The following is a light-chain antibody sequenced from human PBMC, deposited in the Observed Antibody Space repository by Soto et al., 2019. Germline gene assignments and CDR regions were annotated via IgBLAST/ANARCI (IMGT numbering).Light chain of an antibody. J-gene: IGLJ1*01. CDR1: SSDVGSNNL. Sequence: QSALTQPASVSGSPGQSITISCTGTSSDVGSNNLVSWYQQHPGKAPKLMIYEVSRRPSGVSNRFSGSKSGNTASLTISGLQAEDEADYYCSSFARSSTPFGSWTKLTVL. CDR3: SSFARSSTP. V-gene: IGLV2-23*02. CDR2: EVS.